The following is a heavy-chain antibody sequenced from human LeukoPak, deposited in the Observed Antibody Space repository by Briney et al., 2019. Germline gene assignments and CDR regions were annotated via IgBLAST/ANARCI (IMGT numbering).Heavy chain of an antibody. V-gene: IGHV1-69*13. D-gene: IGHD3-16*01. CDR3: ARDLAYGGAAAEADVFDI. J-gene: IGHJ3*02. CDR1: GGTFSSYA. Sequence: ASVKVSCKASGGTFSSYAISWVRQAPGQGLEWMGGIIPIFGTANYAQKFQGRVTITADESTSTAYMELSSLTSEDTAVYYCARDLAYGGAAAEADVFDIWGQGTLVTVSS. CDR2: IIPIFGTA.